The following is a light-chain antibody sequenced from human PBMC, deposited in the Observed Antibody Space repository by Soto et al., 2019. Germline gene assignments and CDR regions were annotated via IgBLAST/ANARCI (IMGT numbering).Light chain of an antibody. J-gene: IGKJ4*01. CDR2: VES. CDR3: QQVKTYPRT. Sequence: DIHLTQSPSFLSASVGDRVTITCRPSQAVPNNLAWYQQKRGKPPKLLIYVESTLHSGVPSRFSGRKSGTQFTLPIDSLQPEDFATYYYQQVKTYPRTFGGGTKVEIK. CDR1: QAVPNN. V-gene: IGKV1-9*01.